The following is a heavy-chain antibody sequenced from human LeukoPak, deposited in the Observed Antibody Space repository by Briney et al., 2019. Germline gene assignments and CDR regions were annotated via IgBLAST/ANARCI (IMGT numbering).Heavy chain of an antibody. CDR3: ARQDGYHRRYFDY. J-gene: IGHJ4*02. CDR1: GFTFSSSA. V-gene: IGHV3-21*04. D-gene: IGHD5-24*01. CDR2: INNVASHI. Sequence: PGGSLRLSCAASGFTFSSSAMNWVRQAPGKGLEWVSSINNVASHIYYAHSVKGRFTISRDNAKNSLYLQMNSLRAEDTALYHCARQDGYHRRYFDYWGQGTLVTVSS.